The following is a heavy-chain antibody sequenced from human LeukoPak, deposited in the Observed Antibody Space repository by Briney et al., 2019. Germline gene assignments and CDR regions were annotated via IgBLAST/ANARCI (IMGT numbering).Heavy chain of an antibody. CDR2: IYYSGTT. J-gene: IGHJ4*02. Sequence: SETLSLTCSVSGGSISSSGYYWGWIRQPPGKGLEWIGSIYYSGTTYYNPSLKSRVTISVDTSKNQFSLKLSSVTAADTAVYYCARDSGWYFVSRYWGQGTLVTVSS. CDR3: ARDSGWYFVSRY. V-gene: IGHV4-39*02. D-gene: IGHD6-19*01. CDR1: GGSISSSGYY.